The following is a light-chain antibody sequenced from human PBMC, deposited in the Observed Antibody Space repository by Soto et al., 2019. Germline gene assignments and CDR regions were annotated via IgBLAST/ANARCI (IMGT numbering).Light chain of an antibody. CDR1: QGVDIY. CDR3: QQRKYWPPLT. V-gene: IGKV3-11*01. CDR2: DAS. J-gene: IGKJ4*01. Sequence: VLTQPPGTLSLSPGERATLSCRASQGVDIYLAWYQQKPGQAPGPLIYDASNRATGIPARFSGSGSGTDFTLTISGLELEDFAVYYCQQRKYWPPLTFGGGTKVDIK.